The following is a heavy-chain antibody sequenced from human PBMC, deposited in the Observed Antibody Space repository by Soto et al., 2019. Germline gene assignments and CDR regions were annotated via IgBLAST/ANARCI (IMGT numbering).Heavy chain of an antibody. D-gene: IGHD1-26*01. J-gene: IGHJ4*02. CDR2: MNPDSGHA. CDR1: GYTFTNSD. V-gene: IGHV1-8*01. Sequence: AAVKVSCKASGYTFTNSDINWVRQAAGQGLEGMGWMNPDSGHAAYAQKFQGRVTLTTSTSTSTVYMEMRSLGSEDTAVYYCARRPHCSGGICYYGLDNWGQGTLVTVSS. CDR3: ARRPHCSGGICYYGLDN.